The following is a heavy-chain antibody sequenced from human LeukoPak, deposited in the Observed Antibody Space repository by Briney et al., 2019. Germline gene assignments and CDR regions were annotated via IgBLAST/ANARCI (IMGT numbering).Heavy chain of an antibody. CDR1: GYTFTGYY. CDR3: ARATAAGTDIDY. CDR2: IIPIFGTA. J-gene: IGHJ4*02. D-gene: IGHD6-13*01. Sequence: GASVKVSCKASGYTFTGYYMHWVRQAPGQGLEWMGGIIPIFGTANYAQKFQGRVTITADKSTSTAYMELSSLRSEDTAVYYCARATAAGTDIDYWGQGTLVTVSS. V-gene: IGHV1-69*06.